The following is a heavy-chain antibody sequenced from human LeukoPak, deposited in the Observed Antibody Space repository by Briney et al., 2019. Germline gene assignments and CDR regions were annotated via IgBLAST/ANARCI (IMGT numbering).Heavy chain of an antibody. CDR1: GGSIRSYY. D-gene: IGHD6-19*01. CDR2: IYYSGST. CDR3: ARQGVSGGWTTDAFDI. V-gene: IGHV4-59*08. Sequence: SETLSLTCTVSGGSIRSYYWSWIRQPPGKGLEWIGYIYYSGSTNYNPSLKSRVTISVDTSKNQFSLKLSSVTAADAAVYYCARQGVSGGWTTDAFDIWGQGTMVTVSS. J-gene: IGHJ3*02.